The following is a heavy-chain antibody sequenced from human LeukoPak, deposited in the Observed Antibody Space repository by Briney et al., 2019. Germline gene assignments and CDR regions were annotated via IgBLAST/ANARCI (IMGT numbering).Heavy chain of an antibody. CDR3: ARHDYYGSGN. Sequence: SETLSHTCTVSGGSISSGSYYWSWIRQPAGKGLEWIGRIYTSGSTNYNPSLKSRVTISVDTSKNQFSLKLSSVTAADTAVYYCARHDYYGSGNWGQGTLVTVSS. D-gene: IGHD3-10*01. CDR2: IYTSGST. V-gene: IGHV4-61*02. J-gene: IGHJ4*02. CDR1: GGSISSGSYY.